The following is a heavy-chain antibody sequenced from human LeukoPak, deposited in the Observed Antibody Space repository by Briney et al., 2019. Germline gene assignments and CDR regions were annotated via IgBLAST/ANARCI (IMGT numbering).Heavy chain of an antibody. CDR2: ISSSSSYI. V-gene: IGHV3-21*01. Sequence: GESLKISCAASGFTFSGYSMNWVRQAPGKGLEWVSSISSSSSYIDYADSVKGRFTISRDNAKNSLYLQMNSLRVEDTAVYYCVRSWGVSAAYFDYWGQGTLVPVSS. J-gene: IGHJ4*02. CDR3: VRSWGVSAAYFDY. CDR1: GFTFSGYS. D-gene: IGHD2-2*01.